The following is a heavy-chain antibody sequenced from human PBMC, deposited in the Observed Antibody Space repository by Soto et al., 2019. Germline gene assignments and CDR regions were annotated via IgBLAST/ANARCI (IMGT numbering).Heavy chain of an antibody. CDR2: ISSSGSTI. D-gene: IGHD5-18*01. CDR1: GFPLSSYE. CDR3: ARYSYGYSGY. V-gene: IGHV3-48*03. J-gene: IGHJ4*02. Sequence: GGSLRLSCAASGFPLSSYEMNLVRQAPGKGLEWVSYISSSGSTIHYADSVKGRFTISRDNAKNSLYLQMNSLRAEDTAVYYCARYSYGYSGYWGQGNLVTVSS.